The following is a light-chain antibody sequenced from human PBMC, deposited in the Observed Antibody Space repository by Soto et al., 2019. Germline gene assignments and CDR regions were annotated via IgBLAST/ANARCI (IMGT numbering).Light chain of an antibody. CDR3: QQYAS. CDR2: GAS. J-gene: IGKJ1*01. Sequence: EIVLTQSPGTLSLSPGERATLSCRASQSVSSSYLAWYQQKPGQAPRLLIYGASSRATGIPDRFSGSGSVTDFTLTISRLEPEDFAVYYCQQYASFGQGTKVEIK. CDR1: QSVSSSY. V-gene: IGKV3-20*01.